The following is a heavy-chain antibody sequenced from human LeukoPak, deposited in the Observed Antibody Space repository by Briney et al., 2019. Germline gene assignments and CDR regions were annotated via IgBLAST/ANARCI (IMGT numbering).Heavy chain of an antibody. CDR2: ISGLSTYI. Sequence: GGSLRLSCAASGFTFNTYSMNWVRQAPGRGLEWVTSISGLSTYIYYTDSMRGRFTISRDNAKNSLFLQLSSLRAEDTAVYFCARSSGTGGPYYFDFWGQGSLVTVSS. CDR1: GFTFNTYS. D-gene: IGHD3/OR15-3a*01. V-gene: IGHV3-21*04. J-gene: IGHJ4*02. CDR3: ARSSGTGGPYYFDF.